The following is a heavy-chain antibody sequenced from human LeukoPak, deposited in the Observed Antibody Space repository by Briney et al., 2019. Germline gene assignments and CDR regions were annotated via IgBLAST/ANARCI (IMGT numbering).Heavy chain of an antibody. V-gene: IGHV1-3*01. Sequence: GASVKVSCKASGYTFTSYAMHWVRQAPGQRLEWMGWINAGNGNTKYSQKFQGRVTITRDTSASTAYMELSSLRSEDTAVYYCARGGRYDSSGYYPNTRQNYYYYGMDVWGQGTTVTVSS. CDR3: ARGGRYDSSGYYPNTRQNYYYYGMDV. CDR2: INAGNGNT. D-gene: IGHD3-22*01. J-gene: IGHJ6*02. CDR1: GYTFTSYA.